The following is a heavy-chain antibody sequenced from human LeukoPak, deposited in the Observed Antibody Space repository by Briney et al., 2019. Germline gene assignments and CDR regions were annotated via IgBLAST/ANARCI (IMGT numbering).Heavy chain of an antibody. CDR2: IYSGGST. V-gene: IGHV3-53*01. CDR1: GFTVSSNY. J-gene: IGHJ4*02. CDR3: ARETLHYYGSGSYYGQGFDY. D-gene: IGHD3-10*01. Sequence: PGGSLRLSCAASGFTVSSNYMSWVRQAPGKGLEWVSVIYSGGSTYYADSVKGRFTISRDNSKNTLYLQMNSLRAEDTAVYYCARETLHYYGSGSYYGQGFDYWGQGTLVTVSS.